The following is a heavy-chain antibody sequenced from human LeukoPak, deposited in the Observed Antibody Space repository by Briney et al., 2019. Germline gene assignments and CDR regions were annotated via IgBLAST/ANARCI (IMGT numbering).Heavy chain of an antibody. D-gene: IGHD5-18*01. V-gene: IGHV4-59*01. CDR2: IYYSGST. CDR3: ASYTAMVTRRFDY. CDR1: GGSISSYY. Sequence: SETLSLTCTVSGGSISSYYWSWIRQPPGKGLEWIRYIYYSGSTNYNPSLKSRVTISVDTSKNQFSLKLSSVTAADTAVYYCASYTAMVTRRFDYWGQGTLVTVSS. J-gene: IGHJ4*02.